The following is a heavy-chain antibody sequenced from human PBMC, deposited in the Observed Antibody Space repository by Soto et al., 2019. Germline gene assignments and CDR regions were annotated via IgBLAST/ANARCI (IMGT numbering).Heavy chain of an antibody. CDR3: AREVNAFDI. CDR2: IYHSGST. J-gene: IGHJ3*02. Sequence: SETLSLTCAVSGGSISSGGYSWSWIRQPPGKGLEWIGYIYHSGSTYYNPSLKSRVTISVDRSKNQFSLKLSSVTAADTAVYYCAREVNAFDIWGQGPMVTV. V-gene: IGHV4-30-2*01. CDR1: GGSISSGGYS.